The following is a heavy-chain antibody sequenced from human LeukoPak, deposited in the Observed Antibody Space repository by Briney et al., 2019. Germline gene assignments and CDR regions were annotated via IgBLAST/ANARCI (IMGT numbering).Heavy chain of an antibody. Sequence: SETLSLTCTVSGGSISNSSSYWGWIRQPPGRGLEWIGSIYYSGRTYNNPSLKSRVIISVDTSKNQFSLKLTSVTAADTAVYYCARHPKSASLKKRGPPNQLVYMTTVTTFDYWGQGTLVIVSS. CDR1: GGSISNSSSY. V-gene: IGHV4-39*01. J-gene: IGHJ4*02. CDR3: ARHPKSASLKKRGPPNQLVYMTTVTTFDY. D-gene: IGHD4-17*01. CDR2: IYYSGRT.